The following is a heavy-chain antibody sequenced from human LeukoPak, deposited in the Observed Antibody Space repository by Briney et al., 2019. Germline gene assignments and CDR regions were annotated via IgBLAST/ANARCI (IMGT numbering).Heavy chain of an antibody. Sequence: PGGSLRLSCAASGFTFSSYSMNWVRQAPGKGLEWVSSISSSSSYIYCADSVKGRFTISRDNAKNSLYLQMNSLRAEDTAVYYCARDPYSGLFDYWGQGTLVTVSS. CDR2: ISSSSSYI. CDR1: GFTFSSYS. CDR3: ARDPYSGLFDY. V-gene: IGHV3-21*01. D-gene: IGHD4-11*01. J-gene: IGHJ4*02.